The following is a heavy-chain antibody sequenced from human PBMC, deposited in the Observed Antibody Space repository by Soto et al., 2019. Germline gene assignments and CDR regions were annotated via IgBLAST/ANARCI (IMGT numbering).Heavy chain of an antibody. CDR1: GGSISSGGYS. CDR2: IYHSGST. J-gene: IGHJ6*02. D-gene: IGHD1-20*01. V-gene: IGHV4-30-2*01. Sequence: QLQLQESGSGLVKPSQTLSLTRAVSGGSISSGGYSWSWIRQPPGKGLEWIGYIYHSGSTYYNPSLKSRVTISVDRSKNQFSLKLSSVTAADTAVYYCARDHITGARRGYYYGMDVWGQGTTVTVSS. CDR3: ARDHITGARRGYYYGMDV.